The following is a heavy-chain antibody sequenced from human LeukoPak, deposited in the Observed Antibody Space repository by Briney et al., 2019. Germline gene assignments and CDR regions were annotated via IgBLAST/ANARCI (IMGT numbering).Heavy chain of an antibody. V-gene: IGHV3-9*01. CDR3: AKAVGYSGSREYYFDY. CDR2: IIWNSGGM. J-gene: IGHJ4*02. CDR1: GFTFDDYA. D-gene: IGHD1-26*01. Sequence: GGSLRLSCAASGFTFDDYAMHWVRQAPGKGLEWVSGIIWNSGGMGYADSVKGRFTISRDNAKNSLYLQMNSLRAEDTALYYCAKAVGYSGSREYYFDYWGQGTLVTVSS.